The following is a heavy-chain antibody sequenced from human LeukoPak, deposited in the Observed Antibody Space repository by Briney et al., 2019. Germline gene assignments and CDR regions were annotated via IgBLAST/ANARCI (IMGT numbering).Heavy chain of an antibody. J-gene: IGHJ4*02. CDR1: GFTFSSYW. V-gene: IGHV3-7*03. CDR2: IKQDGSEK. Sequence: PGGSLRLSCAASGFTFSSYWMSWVRQAPGKGLEWVANIKQDGSEKYYVDSVKGRFTISRDNAKNSLYLQMNSLRAGDMALYYCAKDSAEYSSGGFDYWGQGTLVTVSS. CDR3: AKDSAEYSSGGFDY. D-gene: IGHD6-25*01.